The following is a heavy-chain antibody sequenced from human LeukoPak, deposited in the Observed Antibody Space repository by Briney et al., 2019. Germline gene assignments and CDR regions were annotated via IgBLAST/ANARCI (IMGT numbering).Heavy chain of an antibody. CDR1: GFTFSSYG. V-gene: IGHV3-30*02. CDR2: IHHDGSNK. D-gene: IGHD3-10*02. Sequence: GGSLRLSCAASGFTFSSYGMHWVRQAPGKGLDWVAFIHHDGSNKYYADSVRGRFTISRDNSKSTLSLQMNSLRAEDTAVYYCAELGITMIGGVWGKGTTVTISS. J-gene: IGHJ6*04. CDR3: AELGITMIGGV.